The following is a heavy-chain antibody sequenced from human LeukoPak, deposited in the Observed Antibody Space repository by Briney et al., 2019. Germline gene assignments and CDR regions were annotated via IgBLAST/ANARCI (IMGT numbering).Heavy chain of an antibody. V-gene: IGHV1-2*02. D-gene: IGHD3-10*01. Sequence: AAVKVSCKASGYTFTGYYMHWVRQAPGQGLEWMGWINPNSGGTNYARKFQGRVTMTRDTSISTAYMELSRLRSDDTAVYYCARVYYGSGSYSTPFDYWGQGTLVTVSS. CDR2: INPNSGGT. CDR3: ARVYYGSGSYSTPFDY. CDR1: GYTFTGYY. J-gene: IGHJ4*02.